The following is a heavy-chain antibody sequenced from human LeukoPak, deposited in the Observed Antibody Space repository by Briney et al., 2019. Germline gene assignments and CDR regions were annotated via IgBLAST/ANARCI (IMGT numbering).Heavy chain of an antibody. CDR2: IIPIFGTA. D-gene: IGHD6-19*01. Sequence: ASVKVSCKASGGTSSSYAISWVRQAPGQGLEWMGGIIPIFGTANYAQKFQGRVTITADKSTSTAYMELSSLRSEDTALYYCARVSDISVAAYFDYWGQGTLVTVSS. J-gene: IGHJ4*02. CDR3: ARVSDISVAAYFDY. V-gene: IGHV1-69*06. CDR1: GGTSSSYA.